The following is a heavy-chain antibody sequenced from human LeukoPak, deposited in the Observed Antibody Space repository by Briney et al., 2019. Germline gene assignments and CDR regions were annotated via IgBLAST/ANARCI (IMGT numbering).Heavy chain of an antibody. J-gene: IGHJ6*02. CDR2: FDPEDGET. CDR3: AADYKRPPDDYYYGMDV. D-gene: IGHD3-10*01. V-gene: IGHV1-24*01. CDR1: GYTFTELY. Sequence: ASVKVPCKVSGYTFTELYMHWVRQAPGKGLEWMGGFDPEDGETIYAQKPQGRVTMTEDTSTDTAYMELSSLRSEDTAVYYCAADYKRPPDDYYYGMDVWGQGTTVTVSS.